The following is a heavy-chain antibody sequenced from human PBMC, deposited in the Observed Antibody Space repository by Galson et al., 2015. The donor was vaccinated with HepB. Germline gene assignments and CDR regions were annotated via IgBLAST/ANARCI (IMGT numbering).Heavy chain of an antibody. CDR2: ISSSSSYI. J-gene: IGHJ5*02. Sequence: SLRLSCAASGFTFSSYSMNWVRQAPGKGLEWVSSISSSSSYIYYADSVKGRFTISRDNAKNSLYLQMNSLRAEDTAVYYCARDSTHYSSSRYGGKGWFDPWGQGTLVTVSS. V-gene: IGHV3-21*01. D-gene: IGHD6-13*01. CDR1: GFTFSSYS. CDR3: ARDSTHYSSSRYGGKGWFDP.